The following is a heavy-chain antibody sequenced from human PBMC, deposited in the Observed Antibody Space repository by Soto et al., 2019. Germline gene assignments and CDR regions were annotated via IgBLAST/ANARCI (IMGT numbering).Heavy chain of an antibody. CDR1: GGSFSGYY. V-gene: IGHV4-34*01. D-gene: IGHD6-19*01. CDR3: ARRSLRWLAHNWFDP. Sequence: SETLSLTCAVYGGSFSGYYWSWIRQPPGKGLEWIGEINHSGSTNYNPSLKSRVTISVDTSKNQFSLKLSSVTAADTAVYYCARRSLRWLAHNWFDPWGQGTLVTVSS. CDR2: INHSGST. J-gene: IGHJ5*02.